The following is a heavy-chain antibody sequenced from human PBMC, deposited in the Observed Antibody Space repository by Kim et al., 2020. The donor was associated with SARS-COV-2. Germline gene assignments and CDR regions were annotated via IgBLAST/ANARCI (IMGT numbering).Heavy chain of an antibody. V-gene: IGHV3-11*01. CDR3: ARTDERGPRPPSTVVTQLETIYYYYYGMDV. CDR1: GFTFSDYY. CDR2: ISSSGSTI. D-gene: IGHD1-1*01. Sequence: GGSLRLSCAASGFTFSDYYMSWIRQAPGKGLEWVSYISSSGSTIYYADSVKGRFTISRDNAKNSLYLQMNSLRAEDTAVYYCARTDERGPRPPSTVVTQLETIYYYYYGMDVWGQGTTVTVSS. J-gene: IGHJ6*02.